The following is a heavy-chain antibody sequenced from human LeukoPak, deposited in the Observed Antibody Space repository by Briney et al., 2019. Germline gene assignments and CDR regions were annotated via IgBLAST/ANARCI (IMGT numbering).Heavy chain of an antibody. CDR1: GGSISSYY. CDR3: AGVVVPAAMGYYYYYMDV. D-gene: IGHD2-2*01. V-gene: IGHV4-4*07. CDR2: IYTSGST. J-gene: IGHJ6*03. Sequence: SETLSLTCTVSGGSISSYYWSWIRQPAGKGLEWIGRIYTSGSTNYNPSLKGRVTMSVDTSKNQFSLKLSSVTAADTAVYYCAGVVVPAAMGYYYYYMDVWGKGTTVTVSS.